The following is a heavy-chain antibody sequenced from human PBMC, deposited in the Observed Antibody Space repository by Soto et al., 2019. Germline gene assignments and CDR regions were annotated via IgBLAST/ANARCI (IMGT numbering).Heavy chain of an antibody. CDR1: GGSISSGGYY. J-gene: IGHJ4*02. V-gene: IGHV4-31*03. CDR3: ARTGVTANGYYFDY. Sequence: SETLSLTCTVSGGSISSGGYYWSWIRQHPGKGLEWIGYIYYSGSTYYNPSLKSRVTISVDTSKNQFSLKLSSVTAAGTAVYYCARTGVTANGYYFDYWGQGTLVTVSS. D-gene: IGHD2-21*02. CDR2: IYYSGST.